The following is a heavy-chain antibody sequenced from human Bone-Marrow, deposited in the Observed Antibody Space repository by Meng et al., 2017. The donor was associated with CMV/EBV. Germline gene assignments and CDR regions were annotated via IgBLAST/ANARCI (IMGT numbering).Heavy chain of an antibody. V-gene: IGHV3-30*02. Sequence: GGSLRLSCAASGFTFSSYEMNWVRQAPGKGLEWVAFIRYDGSNKYYADSVKGRFTISRDNSKNTLYLQMNSLRAEDTAVYYCAKGEGYCTNGVCYTGGQVCCWGQGTLVTVSS. CDR3: AKGEGYCTNGVCYTGGQVCC. CDR2: IRYDGSNK. CDR1: GFTFSSYE. D-gene: IGHD2-8*01. J-gene: IGHJ4*02.